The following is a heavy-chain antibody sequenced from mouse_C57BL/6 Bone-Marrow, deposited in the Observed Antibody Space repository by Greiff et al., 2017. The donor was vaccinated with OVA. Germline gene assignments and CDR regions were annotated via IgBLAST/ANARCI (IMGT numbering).Heavy chain of an antibody. V-gene: IGHV1-9*01. CDR3: ALYDGYFPWFAY. CDR1: GYTFTGYW. CDR2: ILPGSGST. D-gene: IGHD2-3*01. Sequence: VQLQQSGAELMKPGASVKLSCKASGYTFTGYWIEWVKQRPGHGLEWIGEILPGSGSTNYNEKFKGKATFTADTSSNTAYMQLSSLTTEDSAIYYGALYDGYFPWFAYWGQGTLVTVSA. J-gene: IGHJ3*01.